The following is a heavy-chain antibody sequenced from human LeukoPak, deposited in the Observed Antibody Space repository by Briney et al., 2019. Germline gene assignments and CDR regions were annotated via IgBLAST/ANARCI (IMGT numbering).Heavy chain of an antibody. CDR3: ARDANWGQTGTNWFDP. Sequence: GRSLRLSCAASGFTFSSYGMHWGRQAPGKGLEWVAVIWYDGSNKYYADSVKGRFTISRDNSKNTLYLQMNSLRAEDTAVYYCARDANWGQTGTNWFDPWGQGTLVTVSS. J-gene: IGHJ5*02. CDR2: IWYDGSNK. V-gene: IGHV3-33*01. CDR1: GFTFSSYG. D-gene: IGHD1-7*01.